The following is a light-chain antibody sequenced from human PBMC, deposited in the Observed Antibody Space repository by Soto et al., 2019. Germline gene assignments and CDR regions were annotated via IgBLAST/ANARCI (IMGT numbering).Light chain of an antibody. Sequence: DIQMTQSPSSLSASVGDTVTITCRTSQSIGSFLTWYQHKPGKAPQLLIYAESTLHDGVPSRFSGSGSGTDFALTISSLTPEDFATYYCQQTLSPPYTFXQGTRMEIK. J-gene: IGKJ5*01. V-gene: IGKV1-39*01. CDR2: AES. CDR1: QSIGSF. CDR3: QQTLSPPYT.